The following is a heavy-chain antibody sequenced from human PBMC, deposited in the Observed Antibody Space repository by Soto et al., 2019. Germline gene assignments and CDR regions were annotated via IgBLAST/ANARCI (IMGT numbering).Heavy chain of an antibody. V-gene: IGHV3-23*01. D-gene: IGHD3-10*01. Sequence: EVQLLESGGGLVQPGGSLRLSCAASGFTFSSYAMSWVRQAPGKGLEWVSAISGSGGSTYYADSVKGRFTISRDNSKNTLYLQINSLRNEDTAVYYFAKGLTMIRGANLWSQGTLGTVSS. J-gene: IGHJ5*02. CDR3: AKGLTMIRGANL. CDR2: ISGSGGST. CDR1: GFTFSSYA.